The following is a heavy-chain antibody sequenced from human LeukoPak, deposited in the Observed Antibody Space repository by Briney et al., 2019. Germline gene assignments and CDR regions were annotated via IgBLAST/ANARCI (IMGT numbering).Heavy chain of an antibody. Sequence: QPGRSLRLTCTASGFTFGDYAMSWVRQAPGKGLEWVGFIRSKAYGGTTEYAASVKGRFTISRDDSKSIAYLQMNSLKTEDTAVYYCTRWLQVRGVIPLGFDPWGQGTLVIVSS. J-gene: IGHJ5*02. CDR1: GFTFGDYA. D-gene: IGHD3-10*01. CDR3: TRWLQVRGVIPLGFDP. CDR2: IRSKAYGGTT. V-gene: IGHV3-49*04.